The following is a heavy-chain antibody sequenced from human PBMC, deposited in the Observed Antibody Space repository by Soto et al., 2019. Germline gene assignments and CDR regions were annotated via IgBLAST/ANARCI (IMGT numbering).Heavy chain of an antibody. J-gene: IGHJ4*02. D-gene: IGHD4-4*01. CDR3: TALYSFSDA. CDR2: IRDKANNYAT. V-gene: IGHV3-73*02. CDR1: GFTFSGSA. Sequence: QLVESGGGLVQPGGSLKLSCAASGFTFSGSAIHWVRQASEKGLEWVGRIRDKANNYATAYAASVKGRFTISRDDSKNTAFLLMNSLTTEDTAVYYCTALYSFSDAWGQGTLVTVSS.